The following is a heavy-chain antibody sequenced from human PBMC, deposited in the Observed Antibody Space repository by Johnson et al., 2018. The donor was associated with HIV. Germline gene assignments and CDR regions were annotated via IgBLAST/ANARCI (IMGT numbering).Heavy chain of an antibody. V-gene: IGHV3-74*02. CDR1: EFMFSNYW. Sequence: EVQLVESGGGLVKPGGSLRLSCAASEFMFSNYWMHWVRQAPGKGLVWVSRINSDGSSTSYADSVKGRFTISRDNAKNTLYLQMNSLRAEDTAVYYCARRSGYAFDIWGQGTMVTVSS. CDR2: INSDGSST. CDR3: ARRSGYAFDI. D-gene: IGHD5-24*01. J-gene: IGHJ3*02.